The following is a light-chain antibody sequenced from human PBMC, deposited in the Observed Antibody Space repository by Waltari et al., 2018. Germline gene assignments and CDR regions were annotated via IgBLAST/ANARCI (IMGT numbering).Light chain of an antibody. CDR2: DGS. CDR1: SSDVGGYNY. Sequence: QSALTQPASVSGSPGQSITISCTGTSSDVGGYNYVSWYQQHPGKAPKLMIYDGSNRPSGVSKRFSGSKSVNTASLTISGLQAEDEADYYCSSYTSSSTVVFGGGTKLTVL. V-gene: IGLV2-14*03. J-gene: IGLJ2*01. CDR3: SSYTSSSTVV.